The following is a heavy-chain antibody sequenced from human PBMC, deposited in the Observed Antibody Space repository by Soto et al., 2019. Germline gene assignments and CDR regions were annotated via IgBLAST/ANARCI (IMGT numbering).Heavy chain of an antibody. Sequence: ASVKVSFKVSGYTLTELSMHWVRQAPGKGLEWMGGFDPEDGETIYAQKFQGRVTMTEDTSTDTAYMELSSLRSEDTAVYYCATAHRAAAAQNWFAPWGQGTLVTVSS. V-gene: IGHV1-24*01. CDR3: ATAHRAAAAQNWFAP. D-gene: IGHD6-13*01. CDR1: GYTLTELS. CDR2: FDPEDGET. J-gene: IGHJ5*02.